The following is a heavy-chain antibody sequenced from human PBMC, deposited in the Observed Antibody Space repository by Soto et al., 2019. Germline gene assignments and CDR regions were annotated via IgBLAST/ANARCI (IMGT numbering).Heavy chain of an antibody. J-gene: IGHJ4*02. CDR3: ARDKITGLFDY. V-gene: IGHV4-59*12. CDR1: GGSISSYY. CDR2: IYYSGST. D-gene: IGHD2-8*02. Sequence: PSETLSLTCSVSGGSISSYYGSWIRQPPGKGLEWIGYIYYSGSTNYNPSLKSRVTISVDRSKNQFSLKLSSVTAADTAVYYCARDKITGLFDYWGQGTLVTVSS.